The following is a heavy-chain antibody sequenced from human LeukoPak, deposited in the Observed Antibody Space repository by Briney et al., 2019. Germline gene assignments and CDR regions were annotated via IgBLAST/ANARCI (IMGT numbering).Heavy chain of an antibody. CDR3: ARYMYSSSWSLFDY. CDR2: INHSGST. Sequence: SETLSLTCAVYGGSFSGYYWSWIRQPPGKGLEWIGEINHSGSTNYNPSLKSRVTISVDTSKNQFSLKLSSVTAADTAVYYCARYMYSSSWSLFDYWGQGTLVTVSS. CDR1: GGSFSGYY. D-gene: IGHD6-13*01. V-gene: IGHV4-34*01. J-gene: IGHJ4*02.